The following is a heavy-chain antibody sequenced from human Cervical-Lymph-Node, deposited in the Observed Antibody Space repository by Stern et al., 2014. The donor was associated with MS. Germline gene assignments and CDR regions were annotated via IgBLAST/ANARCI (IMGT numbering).Heavy chain of an antibody. Sequence: QEQLQASGPGLVKPSETLSLTCTVSGGSISTYYWSWIRQPPGKGLEWVGYIFYSGSTNYIPSLKSRVTISVDTSKNQFSLKLTSVTAADTAVYYCARGGAGFSRGRFDYWGQGTLVTVSS. V-gene: IGHV4-59*01. J-gene: IGHJ4*02. CDR3: ARGGAGFSRGRFDY. CDR2: IFYSGST. CDR1: GGSISTYY. D-gene: IGHD6-19*01.